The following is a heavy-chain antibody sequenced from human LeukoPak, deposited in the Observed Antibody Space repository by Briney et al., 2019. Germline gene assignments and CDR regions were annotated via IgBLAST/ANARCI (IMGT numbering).Heavy chain of an antibody. J-gene: IGHJ5*02. D-gene: IGHD1-26*01. CDR3: ARRVSATAAISDTSWLDP. V-gene: IGHV4-34*01. Sequence: SETLSLTCGIYGGSLSAYHWSWIRQPPGKGLEWIGEINHIGSTNYNPSLKSRVTISADTSKNHFSLRLNSVTAADTAVYFCARRVSATAAISDTSWLDPWGQGTLVTVSS. CDR2: INHIGST. CDR1: GGSLSAYH.